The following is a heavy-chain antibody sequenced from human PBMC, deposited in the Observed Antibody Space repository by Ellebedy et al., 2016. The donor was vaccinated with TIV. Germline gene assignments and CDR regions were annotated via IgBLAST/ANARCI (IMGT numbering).Heavy chain of an antibody. Sequence: ASVKVSCKASGYTFTSYGISWVRQAPGQGLEWMGRIIPILGITNYAQKFQGRVTITADKSTSTAYMELSSLRSEDTAVYYCARQNTAYRRGQVSPIDHWGQGVLVTVSS. CDR3: ARQNTAYRRGQVSPIDH. J-gene: IGHJ4*02. V-gene: IGHV1-69*04. D-gene: IGHD6-19*01. CDR2: IIPILGIT. CDR1: GYTFTSYG.